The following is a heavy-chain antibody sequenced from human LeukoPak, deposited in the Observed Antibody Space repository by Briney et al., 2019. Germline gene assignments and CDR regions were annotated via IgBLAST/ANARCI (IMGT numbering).Heavy chain of an antibody. CDR1: GFTFDNFADYG. V-gene: IGHV3-9*01. Sequence: GGSLRLSCAASGFTFDNFADYGMHWVRQVPGKGLEWVSGISWTNDNIGYADFVKGRFTISRDNAKNSLYLQMNSPRAEDTAVYYCAKDMYYDSSGPVFDYWGQGTLVTVSS. D-gene: IGHD3-22*01. J-gene: IGHJ4*02. CDR3: AKDMYYDSSGPVFDY. CDR2: ISWTNDNI.